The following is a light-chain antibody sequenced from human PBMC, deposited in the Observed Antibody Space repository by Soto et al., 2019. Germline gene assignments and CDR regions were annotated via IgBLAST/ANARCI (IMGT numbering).Light chain of an antibody. CDR1: QSVGSY. V-gene: IGKV3-11*01. Sequence: EIVLTQSPATLSLSPGQRAALSCRASQSVGSYLAWYQQKPGQAPRLLIYDASHRATGIPARFSGSGSGTDFTLTISSLEPEDFAVYFCKQRGRWLTFGGGTKVEIK. CDR3: KQRGRWLT. CDR2: DAS. J-gene: IGKJ4*01.